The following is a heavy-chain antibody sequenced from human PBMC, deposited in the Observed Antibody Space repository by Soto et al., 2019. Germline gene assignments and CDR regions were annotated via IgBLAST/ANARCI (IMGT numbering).Heavy chain of an antibody. CDR2: ISWNSGSI. D-gene: IGHD6-19*01. J-gene: IGHJ4*02. V-gene: IGHV3-9*01. CDR3: AKDMAEGPGIAVAGT. CDR1: GFTFDDYA. Sequence: GGSLRLSCAASGFTFDDYAMHWVRQAPGKGLEWVSGISWNSGSIGYADSVKGRFTISRDNAKNSLYLQMNSLRAEDTALYYCAKDMAEGPGIAVAGTWGQGTLVTVSS.